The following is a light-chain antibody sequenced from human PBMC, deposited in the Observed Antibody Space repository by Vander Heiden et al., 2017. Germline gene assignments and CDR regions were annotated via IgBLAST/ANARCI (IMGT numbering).Light chain of an antibody. CDR1: NIGTKS. V-gene: IGLV3-21*02. J-gene: IGLJ3*02. Sequence: SYTLTQPPSVSVAPGQTAMITCGGHNIGTKSVHWYQQRPGQAPVVVVFDDSGPSGISERFSGSNSGNTATLSISRVEAGDEADHYCQVWDSSSEHVVFGGGTKVTVL. CDR2: DDS. CDR3: QVWDSSSEHVV.